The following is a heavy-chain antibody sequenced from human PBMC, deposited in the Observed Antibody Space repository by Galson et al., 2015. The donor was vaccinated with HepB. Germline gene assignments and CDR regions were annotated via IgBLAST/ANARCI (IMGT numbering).Heavy chain of an antibody. CDR3: AKDVGRNEPGIAAAGTENWFDP. CDR1: GFTFSSYG. Sequence: SLRLSCAASGFTFSSYGMHWVRQAPGKGLEWVAVISYDGSNKYYADSVKGRFTISRDNSKNILYLQMNSLRAEDTAVYYCAKDVGRNEPGIAAAGTENWFDPWGQGTLVTVSS. V-gene: IGHV3-30*18. J-gene: IGHJ5*02. D-gene: IGHD6-13*01. CDR2: ISYDGSNK.